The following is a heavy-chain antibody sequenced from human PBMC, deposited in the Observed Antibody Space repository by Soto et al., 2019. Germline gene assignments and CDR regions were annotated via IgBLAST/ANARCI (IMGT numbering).Heavy chain of an antibody. CDR1: GGSFTSNNW. D-gene: IGHD1-7*01. CDR3: ASRDPGTSVDY. V-gene: IGHV4-4*02. J-gene: IGHJ4*02. CDR2: IYRTGST. Sequence: QVQLQESGPGLVKPSGTLSLTCAVSGGSFTSNNWWTWVRQPPGQGLEWIGEIYRTGSTNYNPSLKRRVTISLDKSENPFSRKVTSLTAADTAVYYCASRDPGTSVDYWGQGTLVTVSS.